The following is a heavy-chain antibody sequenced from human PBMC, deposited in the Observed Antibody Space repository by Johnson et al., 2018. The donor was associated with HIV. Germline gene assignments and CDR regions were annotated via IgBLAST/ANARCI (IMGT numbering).Heavy chain of an antibody. J-gene: IGHJ3*02. CDR2: ISYDGSNK. CDR3: ARWGTVTTDAFDI. D-gene: IGHD4-17*01. V-gene: IGHV3-30*14. CDR1: TFSSYA. Sequence: TFSSYAMHWVRQAPGKGLEWVAVISYDGSNKYYADSVKGRFTISRDNSKNTLYLQMNSLRAGDTAVYYCARWGTVTTDAFDIWGQGTMVTVSS.